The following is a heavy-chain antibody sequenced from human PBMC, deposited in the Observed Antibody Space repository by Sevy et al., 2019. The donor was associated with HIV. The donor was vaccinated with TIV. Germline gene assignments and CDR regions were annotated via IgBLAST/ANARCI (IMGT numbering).Heavy chain of an antibody. V-gene: IGHV3-49*03. Sequence: GGSLRLSCTSSGFTFGDYAMSWFRQAPGKGLKWVAFIRRNSHEPYGGTTEYAASVKGRFTISRDDSKSIAYLQMNSLKTEDTAVYYCTRALATADTPEYYFDYWGQRILVTVSS. CDR3: TRALATADTPEYYFDY. D-gene: IGHD5-12*01. J-gene: IGHJ4*02. CDR2: IRRNSHEPYGGTT. CDR1: GFTFGDYA.